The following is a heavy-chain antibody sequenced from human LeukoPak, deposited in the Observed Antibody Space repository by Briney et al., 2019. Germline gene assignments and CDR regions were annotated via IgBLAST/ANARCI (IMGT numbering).Heavy chain of an antibody. Sequence: SGTLSLTCAVSGGSISSSNWWSWVRQPPGKGLEWIGEIYHSGSTSYNPSLKSRVTISVDKSKNQFSLKLSSVTAADTAVYYCARVPRDYGDSSNYFDYWGQGTLVTVSS. CDR2: IYHSGST. CDR1: GGSISSSNW. V-gene: IGHV4-4*02. CDR3: ARVPRDYGDSSNYFDY. J-gene: IGHJ4*02. D-gene: IGHD4-17*01.